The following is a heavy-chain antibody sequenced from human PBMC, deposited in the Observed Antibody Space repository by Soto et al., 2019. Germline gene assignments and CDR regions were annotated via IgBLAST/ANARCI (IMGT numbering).Heavy chain of an antibody. CDR1: GASISRSGYH. Sequence: QLQLQESGPGLVKPSETLSLTCTVSGASISRSGYHWGWIRQPPGKGLEWIVSIYYSGTTYYNPSLKRRVTISVGTSKNQFSLKLSSVTAADTAVYYCARHDLYSGYGPRGPFAYWGQGALVTVSS. CDR3: ARHDLYSGYGPRGPFAY. CDR2: IYYSGTT. V-gene: IGHV4-39*01. D-gene: IGHD5-12*01. J-gene: IGHJ4*02.